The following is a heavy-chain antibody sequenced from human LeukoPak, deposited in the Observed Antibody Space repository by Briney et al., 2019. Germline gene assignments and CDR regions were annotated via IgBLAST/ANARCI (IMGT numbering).Heavy chain of an antibody. J-gene: IGHJ4*02. CDR2: ISGSGGST. V-gene: IGHV3-23*01. Sequence: GGSLRLSCAASGFTFSSYAMSWVRQAPGKGLEWVSAISGSGGSTYYADSVKGRFTISRDNSKNTLYLQMNSLRAEDTAVYYCAKTSRYVWRSYRYIPFDYWGQGTLVTVSS. CDR1: GFTFSSYA. D-gene: IGHD3-16*02. CDR3: AKTSRYVWRSYRYIPFDY.